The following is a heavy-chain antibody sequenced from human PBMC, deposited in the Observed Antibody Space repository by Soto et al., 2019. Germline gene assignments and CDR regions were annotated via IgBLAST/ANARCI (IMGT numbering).Heavy chain of an antibody. Sequence: SETLSLTCTVSGGSVSSGSYYWSWIRQPPGKGLEWIGYIYYSGGTNYNPSLKSRVTISVDTSKNQFSLKLSSVTAADTAVYYCARGGSYSGYFQHWGQGTLVTVSS. CDR2: IYYSGGT. CDR3: ARGGSYSGYFQH. V-gene: IGHV4-61*01. CDR1: GGSVSSGSYY. D-gene: IGHD1-26*01. J-gene: IGHJ1*01.